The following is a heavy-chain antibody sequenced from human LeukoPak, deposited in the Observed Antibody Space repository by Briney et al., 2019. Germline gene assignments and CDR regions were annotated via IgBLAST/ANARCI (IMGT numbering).Heavy chain of an antibody. V-gene: IGHV5-51*01. CDR3: ASGGFGELYQPYYFDY. CDR2: IYPGDSDT. D-gene: IGHD3-10*01. Sequence: GESLKISCKGSGYSFTSYWIGWVCQMPGKGLEWMGIIYPGDSDTRYSPSFQGQVTISADKSISTAYLQWSSLKASDTAMYYCASGGFGELYQPYYFDYWGQGTLVTVSS. CDR1: GYSFTSYW. J-gene: IGHJ4*02.